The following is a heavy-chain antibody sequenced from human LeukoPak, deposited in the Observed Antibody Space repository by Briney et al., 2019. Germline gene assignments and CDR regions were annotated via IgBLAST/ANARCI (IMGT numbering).Heavy chain of an antibody. V-gene: IGHV3-48*02. D-gene: IGHD6-13*01. Sequence: GGSLRLSCAASGFTFNNYALTWVRQAPGKGLEWLSYISSSSFITHYADSVKGRFTISRDNVKSSLYLQMNSVRDEDTAMYYCARVGNLAAPGSFDHWGQGTLVTVSS. J-gene: IGHJ4*02. CDR1: GFTFNNYA. CDR3: ARVGNLAAPGSFDH. CDR2: ISSSSFIT.